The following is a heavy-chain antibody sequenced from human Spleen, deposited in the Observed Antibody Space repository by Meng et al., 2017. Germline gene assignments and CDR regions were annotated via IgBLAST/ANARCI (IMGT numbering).Heavy chain of an antibody. CDR2: IYYSGST. Sequence: QVPLQESGPGLVKPSQTLSLTCTVSGGSISSGGYYWSWIRQHPGKGLEWIGYIYYSGSTYHNPSLKSLVTISVDPSKNQFSLMVSSVTAADTAVYYCASSGWYRGPNYFDYWGQGTLVTVAS. V-gene: IGHV4-31*01. J-gene: IGHJ4*01. CDR1: GGSISSGGYY. D-gene: IGHD6-19*01. CDR3: ASSGWYRGPNYFDY.